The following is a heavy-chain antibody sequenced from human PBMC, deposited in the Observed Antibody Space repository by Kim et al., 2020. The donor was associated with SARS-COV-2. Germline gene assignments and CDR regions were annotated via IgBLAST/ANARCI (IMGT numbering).Heavy chain of an antibody. Sequence: GGSLRLSCAASGFTFSSYAMHWVRQAPGKGLEWVAVISYDGSNKYYADSVKGRFTISRDNSKNTLYLQMNSLRAEDTAVYYCARDREAFYYFDYWGQGTLVTVSS. CDR2: ISYDGSNK. CDR1: GFTFSSYA. J-gene: IGHJ4*02. V-gene: IGHV3-30*04. CDR3: ARDREAFYYFDY.